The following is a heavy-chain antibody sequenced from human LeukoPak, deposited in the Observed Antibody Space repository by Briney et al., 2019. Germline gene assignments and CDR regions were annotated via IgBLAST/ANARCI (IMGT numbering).Heavy chain of an antibody. D-gene: IGHD3-22*01. CDR3: ARDPRRSGYYWDFDY. CDR2: ISAYNGNT. Sequence: ASVKVSCKASGYTFTSYGISWVRQAPGQGLEWMGWISAYNGNTNYAQKFQGRVTMTRDTSISTAYMELSRLRSDDTAVYYCARDPRRSGYYWDFDYWGQGTLVTVSS. V-gene: IGHV1-18*01. J-gene: IGHJ4*02. CDR1: GYTFTSYG.